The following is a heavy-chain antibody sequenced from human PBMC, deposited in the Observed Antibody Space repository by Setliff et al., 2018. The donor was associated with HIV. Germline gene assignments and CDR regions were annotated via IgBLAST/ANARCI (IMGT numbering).Heavy chain of an antibody. Sequence: GGSLRLSCAASGFTFSDYQMNWVRQAPGKGLEWISYISGSGGTKDYADSVKGRFTVSRDNAKNSLYLQMNSLRAEDTAVYYCARDVAQWLEFPINNFDYWGQGTLVTVSS. CDR2: ISGSGGTK. J-gene: IGHJ4*02. CDR3: ARDVAQWLEFPINNFDY. CDR1: GFTFSDYQ. D-gene: IGHD6-19*01. V-gene: IGHV3-11*01.